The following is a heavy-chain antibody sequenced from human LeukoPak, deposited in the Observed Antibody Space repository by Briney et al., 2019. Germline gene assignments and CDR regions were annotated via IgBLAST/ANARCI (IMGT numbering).Heavy chain of an antibody. V-gene: IGHV4-59*01. J-gene: IGHJ4*02. D-gene: IGHD6-13*01. CDR3: ARERGGSSWYFDY. CDR1: GGSIGSYY. Sequence: SETLSLTCTVSGGSIGSYYWSWIRQPPGKGLEWIGYIYYSGSTNYNPSLKSRVTISVDTSKNQFSLKLSSVTAADTAVYYCARERGGSSWYFDYWGQGTLVTVSS. CDR2: IYYSGST.